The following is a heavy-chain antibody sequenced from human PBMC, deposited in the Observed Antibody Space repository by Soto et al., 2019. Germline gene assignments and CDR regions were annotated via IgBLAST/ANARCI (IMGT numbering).Heavy chain of an antibody. V-gene: IGHV2-5*02. Sequence: QITLKESGPTLVKPTQPLTLTCTFSGFSLSTSGVGVGWIRQPPGKALEWLALIYWDDDKRYSPSLKSRLTITKDTSKNQVVLTMTNMDPVDTATYYCAHDIIAAAGHYYGMDVWGQGTTVTVSS. CDR1: GFSLSTSGVG. CDR3: AHDIIAAAGHYYGMDV. J-gene: IGHJ6*02. D-gene: IGHD6-13*01. CDR2: IYWDDDK.